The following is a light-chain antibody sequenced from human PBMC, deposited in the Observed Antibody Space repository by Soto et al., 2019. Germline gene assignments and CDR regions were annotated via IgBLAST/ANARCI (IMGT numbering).Light chain of an antibody. Sequence: EIVLTQSPGTLSLSPGERATLSCRASQSVSSSYLAWYQQKPGQAPRLLIYGASSRATGIPDRFSGSGSGTDSTLTISRLEPEDFALYYCQQYGSSPLSFGQGIKLEIK. J-gene: IGKJ2*01. CDR3: QQYGSSPLS. CDR1: QSVSSSY. CDR2: GAS. V-gene: IGKV3-20*01.